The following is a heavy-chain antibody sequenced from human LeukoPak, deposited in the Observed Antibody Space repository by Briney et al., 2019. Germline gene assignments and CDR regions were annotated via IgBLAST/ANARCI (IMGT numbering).Heavy chain of an antibody. V-gene: IGHV4-59*01. CDR3: ARGIHLDWSHYYYMDV. CDR2: IYFSGST. D-gene: IGHD3/OR15-3a*01. Sequence: SETLSLTCTASGGSISSYYWSDIRQPPGKGLEWIGYIYFSGSTNYNPSLKRRVTISVDTSKNQFSLKLTSVSAADTGVYYCARGIHLDWSHYYYMDVWGKGTTVTISS. J-gene: IGHJ6*03. CDR1: GGSISSYY.